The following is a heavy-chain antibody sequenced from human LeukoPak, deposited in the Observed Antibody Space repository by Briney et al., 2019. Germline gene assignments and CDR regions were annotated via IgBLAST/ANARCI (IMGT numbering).Heavy chain of an antibody. CDR3: AREGSSGWYYFDY. J-gene: IGHJ4*02. V-gene: IGHV4-39*07. D-gene: IGHD6-19*01. CDR1: GDSISSSNCY. CDR2: IYHSGST. Sequence: SETLSLTCTVSGDSISSSNCYWGWIRQPPGKGLEWIGSIYHSGSTYYNPSLKSRVTISVDTSKNQFSLKLSSVTAADTAVYYCAREGSSGWYYFDYWGQGTPVTVSS.